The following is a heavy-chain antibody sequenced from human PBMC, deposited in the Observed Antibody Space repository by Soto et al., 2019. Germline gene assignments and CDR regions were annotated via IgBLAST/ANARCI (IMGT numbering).Heavy chain of an antibody. J-gene: IGHJ6*02. CDR1: YRSFHGYY. Sequence: PSETLYLTSAVHYRSFHGYYWSCNRQPPGKGLEWIGEINHSGSTNYNSSLKSRVTISVDTSKNQFSLKLSSVTAADTAVYYCARVLRGVSYYYGMDVWGQGTTVT. V-gene: IGHV4-34*01. CDR3: ARVLRGVSYYYGMDV. D-gene: IGHD3-10*01. CDR2: INHSGST.